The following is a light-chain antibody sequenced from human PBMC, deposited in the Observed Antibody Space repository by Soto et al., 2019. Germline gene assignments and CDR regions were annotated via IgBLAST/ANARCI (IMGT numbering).Light chain of an antibody. CDR3: RSFYDSRWGSAV. CDR2: DNN. V-gene: IGLV1-40*01. Sequence: QSVLTQPPSVSGAPGQRVTISCTGSSSNIGAGYDVHWYQQLPGTAPKLLIYDNNNRPLGVPDRFSGSRSCTSAALAITGLQAAEESDYYCRSFYDSRWGSAVFGGGTKLTVL. CDR1: SSNIGAGYD. J-gene: IGLJ3*02.